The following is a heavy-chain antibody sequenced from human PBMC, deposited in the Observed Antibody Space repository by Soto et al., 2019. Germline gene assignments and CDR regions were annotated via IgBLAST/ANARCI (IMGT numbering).Heavy chain of an antibody. J-gene: IGHJ6*02. Sequence: QVQLVESGGGVVQPGRSLRLSCVVSGFTFSNYGMHWVRQAPGKGLEWVADIWYDGSGQRYADSVEGRFTISRENSKSTLYLQMISLRDEDTAVYYCARDQVSMYYGGPALDVWGQGTTVTVSS. V-gene: IGHV3-33*01. D-gene: IGHD3-16*01. CDR2: IWYDGSGQ. CDR1: GFTFSNYG. CDR3: ARDQVSMYYGGPALDV.